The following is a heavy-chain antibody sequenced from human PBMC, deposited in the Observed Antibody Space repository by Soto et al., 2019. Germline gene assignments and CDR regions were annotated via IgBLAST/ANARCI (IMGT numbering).Heavy chain of an antibody. Sequence: SQTLSLNCAISGDSVSSNSAAWNWIRQSPSRGLEWLGRTYYRSKWYNDYAVSVKSRININPDTSKNQFSLQLNSVTPEDTAVYFCARDHILFAYFYYDYYYGMDVGGQGTTVTVSS. CDR1: GDSVSSNSAA. J-gene: IGHJ6*02. CDR3: ARDHILFAYFYYDYYYGMDV. CDR2: TYYRSKWYN. D-gene: IGHD3-9*01. V-gene: IGHV6-1*01.